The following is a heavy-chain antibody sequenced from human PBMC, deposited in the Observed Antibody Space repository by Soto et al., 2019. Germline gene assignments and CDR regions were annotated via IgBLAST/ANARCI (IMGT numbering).Heavy chain of an antibody. J-gene: IGHJ6*02. CDR1: GGSLTSNSYY. CDR2: FYYSQST. CDR3: ARIAAAGRNYYGMDV. D-gene: IGHD6-13*01. V-gene: IGHV4-39*01. Sequence: SETLSLTCTVSGGSLTSNSYYWGWIRQPPGKGLEWIGSFYYSQSTYFNPSLKSRVTISVETSKNQYSLKLSAVTAADTAVYYCARIAAAGRNYYGMDVWGQGTTVTVSS.